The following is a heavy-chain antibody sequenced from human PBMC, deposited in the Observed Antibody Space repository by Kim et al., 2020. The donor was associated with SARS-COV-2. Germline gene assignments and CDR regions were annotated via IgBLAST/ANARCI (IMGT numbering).Heavy chain of an antibody. V-gene: IGHV7-4-1*02. CDR3: ERGERRMGDY. CDR2: NP. D-gene: IGHD1-26*01. Sequence: NPTYAQDFTGRFVCSVDTSVSTAYLQISSLKAEDTAVYYCERGERRMGDYWGQGTLVTVSS. J-gene: IGHJ4*02.